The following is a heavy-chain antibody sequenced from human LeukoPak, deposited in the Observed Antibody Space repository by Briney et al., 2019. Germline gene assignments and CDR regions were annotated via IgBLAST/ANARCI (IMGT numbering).Heavy chain of an antibody. CDR2: INPANGYT. V-gene: IGHV1-3*03. D-gene: IGHD5-24*01. CDR3: AIRDGHTDH. J-gene: IGHJ4*02. CDR1: GYTFTGYY. Sequence: ASVKVSCKASGYTFTGYYMHWVRQAPGQTIEWLAWINPANGYTRYSQHFQDRVTVSSDTSADTAYMELSSLRSEDKAIYYCAIRDGHTDHWGQGTLVTVSS.